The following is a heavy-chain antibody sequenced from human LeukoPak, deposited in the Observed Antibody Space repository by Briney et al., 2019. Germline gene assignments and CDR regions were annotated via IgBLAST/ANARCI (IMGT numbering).Heavy chain of an antibody. Sequence: TSETLSLTCTVSGGSISSYYWSWIRQPPGKGLEWIGYIYYSGSTNYNPSLKSRVTISVDTSKNQFSLKLSSVTAADTAVYYCARAALTYYYDSSGYLWFDPWGQGTLVAVSS. D-gene: IGHD3-22*01. CDR2: IYYSGST. CDR1: GGSISSYY. J-gene: IGHJ5*02. CDR3: ARAALTYYYDSSGYLWFDP. V-gene: IGHV4-59*08.